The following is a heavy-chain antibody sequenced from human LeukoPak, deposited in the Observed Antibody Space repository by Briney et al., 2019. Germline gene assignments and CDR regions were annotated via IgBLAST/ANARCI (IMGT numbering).Heavy chain of an antibody. Sequence: SETLSLTCTVSGGSVSSGSYYWSWIRQPPGKGLEWIASRHYRGTTNYNPSLESRVTISVDTSRKQFSLKLSSVTAADTAVYYCARDYQSYFELWGRGTLVTVSS. CDR1: GGSVSSGSYY. D-gene: IGHD2-2*01. V-gene: IGHV4-61*01. CDR3: ARDYQSYFEL. J-gene: IGHJ2*01. CDR2: RHYRGTT.